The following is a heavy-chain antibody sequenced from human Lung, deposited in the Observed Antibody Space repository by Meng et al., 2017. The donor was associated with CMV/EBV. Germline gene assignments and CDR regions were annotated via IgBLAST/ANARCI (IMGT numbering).Heavy chain of an antibody. Sequence: SXPASGFIFSDFAMHWVRQAPGKGLEWVAVISYDGSNKYYADSVKGRFTISRDNAKNSLYLQMNSLRAEDTAVYFCARDQETVGYCGGTSCYSFYYGMDVWGQGTXVTVSS. V-gene: IGHV3-30*07. D-gene: IGHD2-2*01. CDR3: ARDQETVGYCGGTSCYSFYYGMDV. J-gene: IGHJ6*02. CDR1: GFIFSDFA. CDR2: ISYDGSNK.